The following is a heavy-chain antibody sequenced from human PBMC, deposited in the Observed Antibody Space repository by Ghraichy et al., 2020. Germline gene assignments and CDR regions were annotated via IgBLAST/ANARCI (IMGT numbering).Heavy chain of an antibody. CDR3: ARDRVGLGYCSGGRCHSAADH. J-gene: IGHJ4*02. V-gene: IGHV3-21*01. Sequence: GGSLRLSCAASGFTFSTYQMNWVRQAPGKGLEWVSSISSSSSYIYYADSVKGRFTISRDNAKNSLYLQMNSLRAEDTAVYYCARDRVGLGYCSGGRCHSAADHWGQGTLVTVSS. CDR1: GFTFSTYQ. CDR2: ISSSSSYI. D-gene: IGHD2-15*01.